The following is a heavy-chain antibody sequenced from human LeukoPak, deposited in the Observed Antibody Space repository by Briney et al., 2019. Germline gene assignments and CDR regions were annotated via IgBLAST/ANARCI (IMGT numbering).Heavy chain of an antibody. D-gene: IGHD3-22*01. CDR1: GFTFSSYA. CDR3: AGGVNYDSSGYLGNAFDI. J-gene: IGHJ3*02. V-gene: IGHV3-64*04. CDR2: ISSNGGSA. Sequence: GGSLRLSCSASGFTFSSYAMHWVRQAPGMGLEYVSAISSNGGSAYYADSVKGRFTISRDNPKNTLYLQMNSLRVEDTAVYYCAGGVNYDSSGYLGNAFDIWGQGTMVTVSS.